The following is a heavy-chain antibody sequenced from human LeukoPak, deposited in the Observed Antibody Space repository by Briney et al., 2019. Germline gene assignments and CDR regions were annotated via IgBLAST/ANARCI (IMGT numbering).Heavy chain of an antibody. CDR1: GLTFSRNG. CDR2: ISSSGNTT. V-gene: IGHV3-48*03. CDR3: ARDGGSAWFLDY. D-gene: IGHD6-19*01. J-gene: IGHJ4*02. Sequence: QAGGSLRLSCAASGLTFSRNGMHWVRQAPGKGLEWVSYISSSGNTTYNADSVKGRFSITRDNAKNSLYLQMNSLRAEDTAVYYCARDGGSAWFLDYWGQGTLVTVSS.